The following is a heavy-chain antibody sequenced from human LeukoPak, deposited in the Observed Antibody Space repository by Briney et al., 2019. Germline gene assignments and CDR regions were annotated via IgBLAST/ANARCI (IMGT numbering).Heavy chain of an antibody. CDR3: ARHIKDTAASDF. J-gene: IGHJ4*02. D-gene: IGHD5-18*01. CDR2: INHSGST. V-gene: IGHV4-34*01. CDR1: GGSISGYY. Sequence: SETLSLTCAVYGGSISGYYWSWIRQPPGKGLEWIGEINHSGSTNYNPSLKSRVTISVDTSKNQFSLKLSSVTAADTAVYYCARHIKDTAASDFWGQGTLVTVSS.